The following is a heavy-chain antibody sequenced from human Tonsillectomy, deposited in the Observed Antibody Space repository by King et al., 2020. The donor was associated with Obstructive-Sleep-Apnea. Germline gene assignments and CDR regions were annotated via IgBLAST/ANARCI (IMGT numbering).Heavy chain of an antibody. J-gene: IGHJ4*02. Sequence: VQLQESGPGLVKPSGTLSLTCTVSRGSISSYYWSWIRQPPGKGLEWIGYIYYTGSTNYNPSLKSRVTISVDTSKNQFSLKLSSVTAAYTAVYYCARRYGDYLDYWGQGALVTVSS. CDR2: IYYTGST. CDR1: RGSISSYY. D-gene: IGHD4-17*01. CDR3: ARRYGDYLDY. V-gene: IGHV4-59*08.